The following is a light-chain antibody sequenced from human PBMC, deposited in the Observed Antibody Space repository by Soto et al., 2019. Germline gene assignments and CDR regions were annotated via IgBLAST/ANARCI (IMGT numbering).Light chain of an antibody. CDR2: KAS. Sequence: DIQMPQSPSTLSGSVGDRVTITCRASQTISSWLAWYQQKPGKAPKLLIYKASTLKSGVPSRFSGSGYGTEFTLTISSLQPDEFATYYCQHYNSYSEAFGQGTKVELK. CDR3: QHYNSYSEA. CDR1: QTISSW. V-gene: IGKV1-5*03. J-gene: IGKJ1*01.